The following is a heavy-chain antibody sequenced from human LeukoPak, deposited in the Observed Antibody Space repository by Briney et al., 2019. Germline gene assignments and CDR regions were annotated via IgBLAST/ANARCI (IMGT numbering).Heavy chain of an antibody. CDR2: ISGSGGST. Sequence: GGSLRLSCAASGFTFSSYAMSWVRQAPGKGLEWVSAISGSGGSTYYADSVKGRFTISRDNSKNTLYLQMNSLRAKDTAVYYCAKVVLRYFDWSNFDYWGQGTLVTVSS. CDR3: AKVVLRYFDWSNFDY. D-gene: IGHD3-9*01. V-gene: IGHV3-23*01. CDR1: GFTFSSYA. J-gene: IGHJ4*02.